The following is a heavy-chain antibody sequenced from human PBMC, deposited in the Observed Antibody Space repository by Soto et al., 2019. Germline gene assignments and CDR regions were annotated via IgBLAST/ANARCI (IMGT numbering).Heavy chain of an antibody. CDR1: GFTFSSYW. D-gene: IGHD6-13*01. Sequence: GVLRLSCAASGFTFSSYWMHWVRQAPGKGLVWVSRINSDGSSTSYADSVKGRFTISRDNAKNTLYLQMNSLRAEDTAVYYCARAGYSGSWYAQWRGYYYYGMDVWGQGTTVTVSS. J-gene: IGHJ6*02. V-gene: IGHV3-74*01. CDR2: INSDGSST. CDR3: ARAGYSGSWYAQWRGYYYYGMDV.